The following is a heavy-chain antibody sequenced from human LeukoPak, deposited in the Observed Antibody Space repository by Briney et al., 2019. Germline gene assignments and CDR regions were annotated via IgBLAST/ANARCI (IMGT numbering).Heavy chain of an antibody. J-gene: IGHJ5*02. Sequence: SETLSLTCTVSGGSISSSSYYWGWIRQPPGKGLEWIGSIYYSGGTYYNPSLKSRVTISVDTSKNQFSLKLSSVTAADTAVYYCASDKYYYDSSGYYSNWFDPWGQGTLVTVSS. V-gene: IGHV4-39*07. CDR2: IYYSGGT. D-gene: IGHD3-22*01. CDR3: ASDKYYYDSSGYYSNWFDP. CDR1: GGSISSSSYY.